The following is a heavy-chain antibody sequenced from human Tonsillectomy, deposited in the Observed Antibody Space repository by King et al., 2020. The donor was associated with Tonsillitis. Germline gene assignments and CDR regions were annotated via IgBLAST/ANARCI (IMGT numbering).Heavy chain of an antibody. CDR3: ASDSSPRYPFEN. CDR1: GLIVSDNY. CDR2: IYADGTT. V-gene: IGHV3-66*01. D-gene: IGHD2-2*01. J-gene: IGHJ4*02. Sequence: VQLVESGGGLVQPGGSLRLSCAASGLIVSDNYMSWVRQAPGKGLEWVSIIYADGTTFYADSVKDRFTISADSSDNTLHLQINSLRVGDTAVYYCASDSSPRYPFENWGQGTLVTVSS.